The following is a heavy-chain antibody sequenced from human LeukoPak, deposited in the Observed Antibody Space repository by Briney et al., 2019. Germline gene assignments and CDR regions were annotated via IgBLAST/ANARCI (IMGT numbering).Heavy chain of an antibody. CDR1: GFTFSSYW. D-gene: IGHD2-2*01. CDR3: ARNARGYCSSTSCYARPRRNYYYYMDV. V-gene: IGHV3-7*01. CDR2: IKQDGSEK. Sequence: GGSLRLSCAASGFTFSSYWMSWVRQAPGKGLEWVANIKQDGSEKYYVDSVKGRFTISRDNAKNSLYLQMNSLRAEDTAVYYCARNARGYCSSTSCYARPRRNYYYYMDVWGKGTTVTVSS. J-gene: IGHJ6*03.